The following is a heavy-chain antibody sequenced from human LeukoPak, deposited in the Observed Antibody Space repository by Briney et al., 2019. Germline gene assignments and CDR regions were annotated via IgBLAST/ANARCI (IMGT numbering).Heavy chain of an antibody. CDR2: ISGSGGST. V-gene: IGHV3-23*01. J-gene: IGHJ6*02. Sequence: GGSLRLSCAASGFTFSSYAMSWVRQAPGKGLEWVSAISGSGGSTYYADSVKGRFTISRDNSKNTLYLQMNSLRAEDTAVYYCAKVPDSGYDSPYGMDVWGQGTTVTVSS. CDR3: AKVPDSGYDSPYGMDV. D-gene: IGHD5-12*01. CDR1: GFTFSSYA.